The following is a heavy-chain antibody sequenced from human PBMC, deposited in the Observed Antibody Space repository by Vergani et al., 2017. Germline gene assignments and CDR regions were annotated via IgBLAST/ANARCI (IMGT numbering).Heavy chain of an antibody. Sequence: VQLVESGGGLVKPGGSLRLSCAASGFTFSSYSMNWVRQAPGKGLEWLSYISSSSSTIYYADSVKGRFTISRDNAKNSLYLQMNSLRAEDTAVYYCAGPVSRVGATLSSFVWGKGTTVTVSS. CDR3: AGPVSRVGATLSSFV. V-gene: IGHV3-48*04. CDR1: GFTFSSYS. D-gene: IGHD1-26*01. J-gene: IGHJ6*04. CDR2: ISSSSSTI.